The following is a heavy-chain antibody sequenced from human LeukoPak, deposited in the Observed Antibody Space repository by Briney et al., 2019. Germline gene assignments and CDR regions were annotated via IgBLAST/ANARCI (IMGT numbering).Heavy chain of an antibody. J-gene: IGHJ3*02. CDR3: AKGSGRYNWNGGKDAFDI. D-gene: IGHD1-20*01. V-gene: IGHV3-30*02. Sequence: GGSLRLSCAASGFTFSSYGMHWVRQAPGKGLEWVAFIRYDGSNKYYADSVKGRFTISRDNSKNTLYLQMNSLRAEDTAVYYCAKGSGRYNWNGGKDAFDIWGQGTMVTVSS. CDR2: IRYDGSNK. CDR1: GFTFSSYG.